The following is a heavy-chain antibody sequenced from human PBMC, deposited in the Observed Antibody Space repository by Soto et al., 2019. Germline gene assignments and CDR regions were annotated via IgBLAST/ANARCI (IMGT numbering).Heavy chain of an antibody. D-gene: IGHD3-16*01. V-gene: IGHV3-7*03. J-gene: IGHJ4*02. CDR2: INQDGNDK. CDR1: GSTFSQDW. Sequence: EVQLVESGGGVVQPGGSLRLSCAASGSTFSQDWLSWVRQAPGKGPEWVAKINQDGNDKKYVDSVKGRFTISRDNAKNSLYPQMNSLRAEDTAVYYCTKLYDDYWGQGTLVTVSS. CDR3: TKLYDDY.